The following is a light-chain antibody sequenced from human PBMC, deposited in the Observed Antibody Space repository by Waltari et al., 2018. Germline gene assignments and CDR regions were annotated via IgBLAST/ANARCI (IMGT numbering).Light chain of an antibody. J-gene: IGLJ2*01. CDR1: SSDVGCYNY. CDR3: TSYASSNSVV. CDR2: EVS. Sequence: QSALTQPPSASGSPGQSVTISCTGTSSDVGCYNYVSWYQQHPGKAPKLMIYEVSKRPSGVPDRFSGSKSGNTASLTVSGLQAEDEADYYCTSYASSNSVVFGGGTKLTVL. V-gene: IGLV2-8*01.